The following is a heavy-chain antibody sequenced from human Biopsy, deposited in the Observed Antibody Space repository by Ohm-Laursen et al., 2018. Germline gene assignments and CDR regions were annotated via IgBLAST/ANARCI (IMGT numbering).Heavy chain of an antibody. CDR3: ARAGVGSDGTDSYYYGMDV. D-gene: IGHD5-24*01. J-gene: IGHJ6*02. CDR2: ISPSGATT. Sequence: ASVKVSCKASGYTFISFGITWVRQAPGQGLEWMGVISPSGATTSFSQKFQGRITMTRDTSTGTVYMDLNSLGSEDTAVYYCARAGVGSDGTDSYYYGMDVWGPGTAVTVSS. CDR1: GYTFISFG. V-gene: IGHV1-46*01.